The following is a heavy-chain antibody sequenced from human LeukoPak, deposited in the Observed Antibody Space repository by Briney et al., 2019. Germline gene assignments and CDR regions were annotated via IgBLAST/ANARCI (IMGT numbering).Heavy chain of an antibody. CDR1: GYTFTSYG. J-gene: IGHJ5*02. V-gene: IGHV1-18*01. D-gene: IGHD4-17*01. CDR2: ISAYNGNT. Sequence: ASVKASCKASGYTFTSYGISWVRQAPGQGLEWMGWISAYNGNTNYAQKPQGRVTMTTDTSTSTAYMELRSLRSDDTAVYYCARDTVDYGDYAWFDPWGQGTLVTVSS. CDR3: ARDTVDYGDYAWFDP.